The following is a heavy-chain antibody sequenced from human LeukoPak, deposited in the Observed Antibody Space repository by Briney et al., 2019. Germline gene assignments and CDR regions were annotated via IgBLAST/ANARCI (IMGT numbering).Heavy chain of an antibody. V-gene: IGHV3-30-3*01. J-gene: IGHJ4*02. D-gene: IGHD3-10*01. Sequence: GGSLRLSCAASGLTFSSYAMHWVRQAPGKGLEWVAVISYDGSNKYYADSVKGRFTISRDNSKNTLYLQMNSLRAEDTAVYYCARATSYGSGPMDYWGQGTLVTVSS. CDR3: ARATSYGSGPMDY. CDR2: ISYDGSNK. CDR1: GLTFSSYA.